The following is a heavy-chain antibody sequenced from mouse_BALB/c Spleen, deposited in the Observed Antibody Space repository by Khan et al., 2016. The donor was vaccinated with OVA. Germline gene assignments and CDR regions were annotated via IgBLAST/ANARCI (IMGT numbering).Heavy chain of an antibody. CDR3: TRHGYVAWFTY. D-gene: IGHD2-2*01. CDR1: GYSFTSYY. CDR2: VDPFSGGX. J-gene: IGHJ3*01. V-gene: IGHV1S135*01. Sequence: VQLKQSGPELMKPGASVKIYCKAFGYSFTSYYIHWVKQSHGKSLEWIGYVDPFSGGXTYNQKFKGKATLTVDKSSSTAYIHFSNLTSEDSAVYYCTRHGYVAWFTYWCQGTLVTVSA.